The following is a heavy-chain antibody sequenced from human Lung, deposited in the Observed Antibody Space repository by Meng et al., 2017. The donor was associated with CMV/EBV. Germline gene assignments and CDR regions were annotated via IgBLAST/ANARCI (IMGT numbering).Heavy chain of an antibody. J-gene: IGHJ6*02. Sequence: GESLKISCAASGFTFSSYGMHWVRQAPGKGLEWVAVIWNDGSIKYYADSVKGRFTIPRDNSKNTLYLQMYSLRADDTAVYHCAKAQFGRYFDGRDGMDVWGQGTTVTVSS. V-gene: IGHV3-33*06. D-gene: IGHD3-9*01. CDR1: GFTFSSYG. CDR2: IWNDGSIK. CDR3: AKAQFGRYFDGRDGMDV.